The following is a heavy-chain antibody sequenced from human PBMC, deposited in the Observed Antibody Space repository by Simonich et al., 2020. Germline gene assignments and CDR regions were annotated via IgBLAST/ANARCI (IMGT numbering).Heavy chain of an antibody. V-gene: IGHV3-7*01. CDR3: ARDGLGTAYYYYMDV. Sequence: EVQLVESGGGLIQPGGSLRLSCAASGFTFSRYWVSWVRQAPGKGVGWVAKIKQDGSEKYYVDSLKGRFTISRDNAKNSLYLQMNSLRAEDTAVYYCARDGLGTAYYYYMDVWGKGTTVTVSS. D-gene: IGHD7-27*01. J-gene: IGHJ6*03. CDR2: IKQDGSEK. CDR1: GFTFSRYW.